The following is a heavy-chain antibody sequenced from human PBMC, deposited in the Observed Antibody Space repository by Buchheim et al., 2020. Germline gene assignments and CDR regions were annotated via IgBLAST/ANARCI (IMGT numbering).Heavy chain of an antibody. CDR3: ARGDFWSGYSI. D-gene: IGHD3-3*01. Sequence: QVQLQQWGAGLLKPSETLSLTCAVYGGSFSGYYWSWIRQPPGKGLEWIGEINHSGSTNYNPSLKSRPTLSLDTSTNHFSLKLSSVTAADTAVYYCARGDFWSGYSIWGQGTL. CDR2: INHSGST. V-gene: IGHV4-34*01. CDR1: GGSFSGYY. J-gene: IGHJ4*02.